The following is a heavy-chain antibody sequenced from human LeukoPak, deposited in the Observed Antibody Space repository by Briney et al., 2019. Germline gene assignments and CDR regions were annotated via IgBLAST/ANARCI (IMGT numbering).Heavy chain of an antibody. CDR1: GGSIGFSY. D-gene: IGHD1-20*01. J-gene: IGHJ4*02. V-gene: IGHV4-4*07. CDR2: IYSSGNT. CDR3: ARDAVTGTTCLDY. Sequence: KPSETLSLTCTVSGGSIGFSYWSWIRQPAGKRLEWIGRIYSSGNTNYNPSLKSRVTMSVDMSKNQFSLKLTSVTAADTAVYYCARDAVTGTTCLDYWGQGTLVTVSS.